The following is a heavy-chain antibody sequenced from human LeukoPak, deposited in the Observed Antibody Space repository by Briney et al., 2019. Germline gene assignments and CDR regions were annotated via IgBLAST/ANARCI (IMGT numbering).Heavy chain of an antibody. V-gene: IGHV3-23*01. CDR2: ISDSGGST. CDR1: GFTFSSYA. CDR3: AKPSGGYDSSGYYFDY. Sequence: GGSLGLSCAASGFTFSSYAMSWVRQAPGKGLEWVSAISDSGGSTYYADSVKGRFTISRDNSKNTLYLQMNSLRAEDTAVYYCAKPSGGYDSSGYYFDYWGQGTLVTVSS. D-gene: IGHD3-22*01. J-gene: IGHJ4*02.